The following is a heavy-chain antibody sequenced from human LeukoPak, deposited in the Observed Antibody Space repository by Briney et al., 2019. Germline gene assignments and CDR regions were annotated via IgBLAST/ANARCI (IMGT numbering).Heavy chain of an antibody. Sequence: ASVKVSCKASGYTFISYYMHWVRQAPGQGLEWMGWINPNSGGTNYAQKFQGRVTMTRDTSISTAYMELSRLRSDDTAVYYCASHYYDSSGPEDWGQGTLVTVSS. D-gene: IGHD3-22*01. J-gene: IGHJ4*02. CDR2: INPNSGGT. V-gene: IGHV1-2*02. CDR3: ASHYYDSSGPED. CDR1: GYTFISYY.